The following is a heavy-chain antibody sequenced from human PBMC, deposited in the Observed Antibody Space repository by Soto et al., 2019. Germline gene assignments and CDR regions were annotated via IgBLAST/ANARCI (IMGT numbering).Heavy chain of an antibody. V-gene: IGHV4-30-4*01. Sequence: QVQLQESGPGLVKPSQTLSLTCTVSGGSISSGDYYWIWIRQPPGKGLEWIGYLYYSGSTYYNPSLRSRVNRSVDTSKNQFSLKLSSVTAADTGVYYCALATVTISFDYGGQGNLVTVSS. CDR2: LYYSGST. CDR1: GGSISSGDYY. CDR3: ALATVTISFDY. J-gene: IGHJ4*02. D-gene: IGHD4-17*01.